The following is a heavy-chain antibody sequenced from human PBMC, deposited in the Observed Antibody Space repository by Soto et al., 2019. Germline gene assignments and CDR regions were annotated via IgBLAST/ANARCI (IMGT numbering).Heavy chain of an antibody. D-gene: IGHD6-13*01. CDR3: PTDRGIAAAGNCFDP. CDR2: IYYSGST. CDR1: GGSISSGGYY. J-gene: IGHJ5*02. Sequence: SETLSLTCTVSGGSISSGGYYWSWIRQHPGKGLEWIGYIYYSGSTYYNPSLKSRVTISVDTSKNQFSLKLSSVTAADTAVYYCPTDRGIAAAGNCFDPWGQGTLVTVSS. V-gene: IGHV4-31*03.